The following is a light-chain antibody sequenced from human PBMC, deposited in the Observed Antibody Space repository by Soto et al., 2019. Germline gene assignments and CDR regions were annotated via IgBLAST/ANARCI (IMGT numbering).Light chain of an antibody. CDR2: DDI. J-gene: IGLJ3*02. V-gene: IGLV1-44*01. CDR1: ISNIGTKS. CDR3: AAWDDSLNGNGV. Sequence: QSVLTQAPSASGTPGQRVTISCSGSISNIGTKSVNWYQQLPGKAPILLIYDDIERPSGVPERFSGSKSGTSASLAISGLQSEDEADYYCAAWDDSLNGNGVFGGGTKLTVL.